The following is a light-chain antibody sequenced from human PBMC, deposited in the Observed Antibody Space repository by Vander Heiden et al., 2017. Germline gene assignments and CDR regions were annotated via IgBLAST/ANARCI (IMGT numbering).Light chain of an antibody. J-gene: IGKJ1*01. Sequence: DIQMTQSPSSLSASVGDRATITCRASQSISTYLNWYQQKPGKAPKLLIYAAASLQGGVPSRFSGSGSGTDFTLTISSLQPEDFATYYCQQSYFTPWTFGQGTKVEIK. CDR3: QQSYFTPWT. V-gene: IGKV1-39*01. CDR1: QSISTY. CDR2: AAA.